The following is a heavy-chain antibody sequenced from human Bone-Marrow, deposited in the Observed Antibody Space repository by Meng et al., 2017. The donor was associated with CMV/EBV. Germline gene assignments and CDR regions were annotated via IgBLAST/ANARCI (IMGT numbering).Heavy chain of an antibody. CDR3: ARGKLQYCSSTSCYKENKRWFDP. CDR2: INPNSGGR. V-gene: IGHV1-2*02. D-gene: IGHD2-2*02. J-gene: IGHJ5*02. CDR1: GYTFTGYY. Sequence: ASVKVSCKASGYTFTGYYMHWVRQAPGQGLEWMGWINPNSGGRNYAQKFQGRVTMTRDTSISTAYMELSRLRSDDTAVYYCARGKLQYCSSTSCYKENKRWFDPWGQGTLVTVSS.